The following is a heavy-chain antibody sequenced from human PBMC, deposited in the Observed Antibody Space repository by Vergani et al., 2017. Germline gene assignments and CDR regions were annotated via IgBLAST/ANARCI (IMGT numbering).Heavy chain of an antibody. CDR1: GFTFNEYW. CDR3: ARARKFRFGVVWENWFDP. CDR2: MNGDGDTI. V-gene: IGHV3-74*01. J-gene: IGHJ5*02. Sequence: EVELVESGGGLVQPGGSLRLSGAASGFTFNEYWMHWARQVPGKGLVWVSGMNGDGDTISYADSVKGRFTISRDNAKNTLFLQMNSLRAEDTAVYYCARARKFRFGVVWENWFDPWGQGTLVTVSS. D-gene: IGHD3-3*01.